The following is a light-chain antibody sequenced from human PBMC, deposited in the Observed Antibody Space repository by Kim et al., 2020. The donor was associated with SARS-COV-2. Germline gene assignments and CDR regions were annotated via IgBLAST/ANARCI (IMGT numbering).Light chain of an antibody. Sequence: EIVLTQSPGTLSLSPGKRATLSCRASQSVNSNYLAWYQQKPGQAPRLLYAASSRAIGIPDRFSASGSGTEFTLPINKLEPEDLAVYYCQHYGDSPRTFGQGTKVDIK. V-gene: IGKV3-20*01. CDR1: QSVNSNY. CDR3: QHYGDSPRT. J-gene: IGKJ1*01. CDR2: AAS.